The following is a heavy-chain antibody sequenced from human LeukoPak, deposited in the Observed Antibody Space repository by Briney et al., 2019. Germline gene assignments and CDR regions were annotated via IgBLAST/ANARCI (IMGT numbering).Heavy chain of an antibody. J-gene: IGHJ4*02. V-gene: IGHV1-24*01. CDR3: ATDSHFGARNDVYFDY. D-gene: IGHD1-1*01. Sequence: GSSVKVSCKASGGTFISYAISWVRQAPGKGLEWMGGFDPEDGETTYAQKFQGRVTMTEDTSTDTAYMELSSLRSEDTAVYYCATDSHFGARNDVYFDYWGQGTLVTVSS. CDR1: GGTFISYA. CDR2: FDPEDGET.